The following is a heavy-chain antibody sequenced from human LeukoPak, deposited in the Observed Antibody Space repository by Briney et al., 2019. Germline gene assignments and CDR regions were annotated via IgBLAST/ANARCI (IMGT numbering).Heavy chain of an antibody. CDR3: ARIRGYSYGYVMAY. D-gene: IGHD5-18*01. V-gene: IGHV1-18*01. Sequence: GASVKVSCKASGYTFTSYGISWVRQAPGQGLEWMGWISPNSGGTNYAQKLQGRVTMTTDTSTSTAYMELRSLRSDDTAVYYCARIRGYSYGYVMAYWGQGTLVTVSS. CDR2: ISPNSGGT. J-gene: IGHJ4*02. CDR1: GYTFTSYG.